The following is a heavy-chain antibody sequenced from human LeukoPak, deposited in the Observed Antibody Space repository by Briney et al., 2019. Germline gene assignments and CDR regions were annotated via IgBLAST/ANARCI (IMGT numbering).Heavy chain of an antibody. CDR2: ISAYNGNT. CDR1: VYTLTSYI. V-gene: IGHV1-18*01. J-gene: IGHJ4*02. D-gene: IGHD2-21*01. CDR3: ARGLGGSGSYFLTFDY. Sequence: ASVKVSRKASVYTLTSYIINWVRQPRGQGLEWMGWISAYNGNTKYAQKVQGRVTMTTDTSTSTAYMELRSLRSDDTAVYYCARGLGGSGSYFLTFDYWCQGTLVTVSS.